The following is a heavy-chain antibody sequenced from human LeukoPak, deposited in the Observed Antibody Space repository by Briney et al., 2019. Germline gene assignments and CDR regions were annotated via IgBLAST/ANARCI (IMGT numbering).Heavy chain of an antibody. CDR2: IYFSGST. J-gene: IGHJ6*03. CDR1: GGSISGTNSY. CDR3: ARQRADYYYYYMDV. Sequence: PSETLSLTCIVSGGSISGTNSYWAWIRQPAGKGLEWIGSIYFSGSTFYKSSLESRLNMSVDMSKNQFSLKVGSVTAADTAVYYCARQRADYYYYYMDVWGKGTTVTVSS. V-gene: IGHV4-39*01.